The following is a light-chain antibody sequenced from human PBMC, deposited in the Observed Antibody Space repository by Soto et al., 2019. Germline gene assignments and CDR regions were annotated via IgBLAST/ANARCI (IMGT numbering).Light chain of an antibody. CDR1: QSVSSY. V-gene: IGKV3-11*01. J-gene: IGKJ4*01. CDR3: QQRSNWQLT. CDR2: DAS. Sequence: ETVLTQSPAPLSLSPGERATLSCRASQSVSSYLGWYQQKPGQAPRLLIYDASNRATGSPARFSGSGSGTDFTLTISSLEPADFAVYYCQQRSNWQLTFRGGTKVEIK.